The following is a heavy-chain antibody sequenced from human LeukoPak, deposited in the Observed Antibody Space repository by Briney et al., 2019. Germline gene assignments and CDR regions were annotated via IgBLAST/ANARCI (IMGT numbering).Heavy chain of an antibody. CDR2: IKVSGGRT. J-gene: IGHJ6*02. Sequence: ASVKVSCKASGYTFSGFYVHWVRQAPGQGLEWMGIIKVSGGRTEYAQKFQGRVTMTRDMSTSTAYMELRSLRSDDTAVYYCAREPSMVRGQPSAHRYYYYGMDVWGQGTTVTVSS. V-gene: IGHV1-46*01. CDR1: GYTFSGFY. CDR3: AREPSMVRGQPSAHRYYYYGMDV. D-gene: IGHD3-10*01.